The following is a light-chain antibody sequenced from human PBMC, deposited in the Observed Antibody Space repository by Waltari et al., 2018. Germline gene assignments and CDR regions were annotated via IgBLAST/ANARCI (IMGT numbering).Light chain of an antibody. CDR2: VNSDGTY. J-gene: IGLJ2*01. Sequence: QLVLTQSPSASASLGASVKLTCTLSSGHSTYTIAWHQQQPEKGPRYLMRVNSDGTYSKGDGIPDRFSGSTSGGERHLTISSLQAEDEADYYCQTWGTGTVVFGGGTKLTVL. CDR1: SGHSTYT. V-gene: IGLV4-69*01. CDR3: QTWGTGTVV.